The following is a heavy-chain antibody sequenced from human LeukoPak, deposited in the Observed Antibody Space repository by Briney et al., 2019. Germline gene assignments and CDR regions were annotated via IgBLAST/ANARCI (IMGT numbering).Heavy chain of an antibody. CDR2: ISSTSTTI. Sequence: GGSLRLSCAASGFTFNGYSMNWFRQAPGRGLEWVSYISSTSTTIYYKDSVKGRFTISRDNAKNSLYLHMTSLRVEDTAVYYCVRNDGDDAFDIWGQGTMVTVSS. J-gene: IGHJ3*02. CDR3: VRNDGDDAFDI. CDR1: GFTFNGYS. V-gene: IGHV3-48*01. D-gene: IGHD4-17*01.